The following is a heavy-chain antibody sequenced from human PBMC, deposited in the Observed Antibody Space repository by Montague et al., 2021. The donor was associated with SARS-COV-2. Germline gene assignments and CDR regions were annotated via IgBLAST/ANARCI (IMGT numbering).Heavy chain of an antibody. V-gene: IGHV3-23*03. J-gene: IGHJ4*02. CDR1: GFTFSIYA. CDR3: AKSRGIRYDSSGYYYPLDY. CDR2: LYSGGSST. D-gene: IGHD3-22*01. Sequence: SLRLSFAASGFTFSIYAMSWVLQAPGKGLEWVSVLYSGGSSTYYSASVKGRFTISRDNSKNTLYLQMNSLRAEDTAVYYCAKSRGIRYDSSGYYYPLDYWGQGTLVTVSS.